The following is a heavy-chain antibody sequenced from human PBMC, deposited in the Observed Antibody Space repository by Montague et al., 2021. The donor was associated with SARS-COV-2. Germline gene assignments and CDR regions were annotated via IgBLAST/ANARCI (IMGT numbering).Heavy chain of an antibody. CDR3: ASGEFFYYGSGNYYRSALDD. Sequence: SETLSLTCAVYGGSFSGYYWSWIRQPPGKGLEWIGEVIHSGTTNYNPSLKGRVTISIDSSNDRFSLRPTSLTAADTGVYYCASGEFFYYGSGNYYRSALDDWGQGTTVTVSS. V-gene: IGHV4-34*12. CDR1: GGSFSGYY. D-gene: IGHD3-10*01. J-gene: IGHJ6*02. CDR2: VIHSGTT.